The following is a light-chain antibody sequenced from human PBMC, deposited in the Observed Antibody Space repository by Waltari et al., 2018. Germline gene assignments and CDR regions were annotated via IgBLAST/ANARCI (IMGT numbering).Light chain of an antibody. CDR2: GAS. V-gene: IGKV3-20*01. J-gene: IGKJ1*01. Sequence: EIVLTQSPGTLSLSPGERVTLSCGASQSVGRSLAWYQQKPGQAPRLLIYGASSRATGIPDRFSGSGSGTDFSLTISRLAPDDLAVYYCQHYVRLPVTFGLGTKVEI. CDR1: QSVGRS. CDR3: QHYVRLPVT.